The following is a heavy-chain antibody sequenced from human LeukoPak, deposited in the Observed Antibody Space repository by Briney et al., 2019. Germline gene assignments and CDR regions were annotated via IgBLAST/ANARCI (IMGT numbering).Heavy chain of an antibody. CDR2: IYYSGST. CDR1: GGSISSSSYY. J-gene: IGHJ4*02. D-gene: IGHD3-22*01. V-gene: IGHV4-39*01. CDR3: ASKYYYDSSGYYPFDY. Sequence: SETLSLTCTVSGGSISSSSYYWGWIRQPPGKGLEWIGSIYYSGSTYYNPPLKSRVTISVDTSKNQFSLKLSSVTAADTAVYYCASKYYYDSSGYYPFDYWGQGTLVTVSS.